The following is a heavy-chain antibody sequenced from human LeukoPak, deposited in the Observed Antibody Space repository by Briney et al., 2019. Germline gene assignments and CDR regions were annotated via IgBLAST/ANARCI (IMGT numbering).Heavy chain of an antibody. J-gene: IGHJ4*02. V-gene: IGHV4-39*07. CDR3: ASGGASSGWYVDF. D-gene: IGHD6-19*01. Sequence: SETLSLTCTVSGGSISSSSYYWGWIRQPPGKGLEWIGSMYYSGSTYYNPSLKSRVTISVDTSKSQFSLKLSSVTAADTAVYYCASGGASSGWYVDFWGQGTLVTVSS. CDR1: GGSISSSSYY. CDR2: MYYSGST.